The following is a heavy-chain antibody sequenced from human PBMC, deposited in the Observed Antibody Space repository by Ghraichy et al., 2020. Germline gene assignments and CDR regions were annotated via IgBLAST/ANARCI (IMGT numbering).Heavy chain of an antibody. CDR3: ARVGYSYAYEDY. CDR2: TRNKANSYTT. D-gene: IGHD5-18*01. V-gene: IGHV3-72*01. J-gene: IGHJ4*02. CDR1: GFTFSDHY. Sequence: GGSLRLSCAASGFTFSDHYMDWVRQAPGKGLEWVGRTRNKANSYTTEYAASVKGRFSISRDDSKNSLYLQMNSLKTEDSAVYYCARVGYSYAYEDYWGQGTLVTVSS.